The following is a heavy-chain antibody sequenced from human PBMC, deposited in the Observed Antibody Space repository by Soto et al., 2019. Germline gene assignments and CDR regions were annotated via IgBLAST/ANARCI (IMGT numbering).Heavy chain of an antibody. Sequence: QVQLVESGGGVVQPGRSLRLSCAASGFTFSSYGMHWVRQAPGKGLEWVAVIWYDGSNKYYADSVKGRFTISRDNSKKTLYLQMNSLRAEDTAVYYCAREKAGYYYYGMDVWGQGTTVTVSS. CDR2: IWYDGSNK. V-gene: IGHV3-33*01. CDR3: AREKAGYYYYGMDV. CDR1: GFTFSSYG. J-gene: IGHJ6*02.